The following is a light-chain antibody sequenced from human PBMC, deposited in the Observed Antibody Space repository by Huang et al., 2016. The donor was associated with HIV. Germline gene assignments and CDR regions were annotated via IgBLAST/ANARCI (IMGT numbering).Light chain of an antibody. CDR2: WAS. V-gene: IGKV4-1*01. J-gene: IGKJ1*01. CDR1: QSVLYSSNNKNY. CDR3: QQNYNIPWT. Sequence: DIVMTQSPDSLAVSLGERATINCKSSQSVLYSSNNKNYLAWYQQKPGQPPKLLIYWASTRESGVPDRFSGSGAGTDFTLTISCLQAEDVAVYYCQQNYNIPWTFGQGTKVEIK.